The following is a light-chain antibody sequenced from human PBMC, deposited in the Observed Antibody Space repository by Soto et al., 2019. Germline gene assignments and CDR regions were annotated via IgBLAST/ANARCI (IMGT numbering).Light chain of an antibody. CDR3: LQDVAYPLT. J-gene: IGKJ4*01. CDR1: QGVSND. Sequence: AIQMTQSPSSLSASVGDRGTITCRASQGVSNDVDWYQQKPGKAPRLLIYAASTLQSGVPTRFSGSQSATDYILTSSRLPPEDAVTYYGLQDVAYPLTCGGGIKVEIK. CDR2: AAS. V-gene: IGKV1-6*01.